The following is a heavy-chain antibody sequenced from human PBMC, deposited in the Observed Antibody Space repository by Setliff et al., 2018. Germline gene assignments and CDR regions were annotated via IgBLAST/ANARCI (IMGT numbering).Heavy chain of an antibody. D-gene: IGHD2-2*01. J-gene: IGHJ4*02. CDR1: GFTFTTFY. Sequence: ASVKVSCKTSGFTFTTFYIHWVRQASGQGLEWMMMINPNGDRTTYAQKFQGRVTMTRDTSTSTVYMELSSLRSEDTAVYYCARSTSWFSTNYWGQGTPVTVSS. CDR3: ARSTSWFSTNY. CDR2: INPNGDRT. V-gene: IGHV1-46*03.